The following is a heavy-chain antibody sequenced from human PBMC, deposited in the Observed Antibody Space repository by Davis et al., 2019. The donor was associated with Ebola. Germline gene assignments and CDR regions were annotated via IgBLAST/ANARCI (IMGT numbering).Heavy chain of an antibody. D-gene: IGHD6-6*01. J-gene: IGHJ4*02. CDR3: ARHGSYSSSSADY. V-gene: IGHV5-51*01. CDR1: GYSFTGYW. CDR2: IYPGDSDT. Sequence: GESLKISCKGSGYSFTGYWIGWVRQMPGKGLEWMGIIYPGDSDTRYSPSFQGQVTISADKSISTAYLQWSSLKASDTAMYYCARHGSYSSSSADYWGQGTLVTVSS.